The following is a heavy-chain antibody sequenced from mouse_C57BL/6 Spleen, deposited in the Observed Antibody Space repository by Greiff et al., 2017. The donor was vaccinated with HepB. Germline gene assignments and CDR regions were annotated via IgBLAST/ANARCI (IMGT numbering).Heavy chain of an antibody. CDR1: GFTFSSYG. J-gene: IGHJ1*03. Sequence: EVKVVESGGDLVKPGGSLKLSCAASGFTFSSYGMSWVRQTPDKRLEWVATISSGGSYTYYPDSVKGRFTISRDNAKNTLYLQMSSLKSEDTAMYFWARHNYGRSYVYFDVWGTGTTGTVSS. V-gene: IGHV5-6*01. CDR3: ARHNYGRSYVYFDV. CDR2: ISSGGSYT. D-gene: IGHD1-1*01.